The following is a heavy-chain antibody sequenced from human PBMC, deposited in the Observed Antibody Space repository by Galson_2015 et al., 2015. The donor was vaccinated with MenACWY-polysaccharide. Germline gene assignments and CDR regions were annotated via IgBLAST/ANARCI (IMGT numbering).Heavy chain of an antibody. J-gene: IGHJ4*02. D-gene: IGHD1-1*01. V-gene: IGHV1-2*02. CDR3: ARVRSTTTHVD. CDR1: GSIFTDHY. Sequence: SVKVSCKASGSIFTDHYMHWVRQAPGQGLEWMGWIHPNSGGTTYTQRFHGRVTMTRDTSISTAYMELSRRRSDDTAVYYCARVRSTTTHVDWGQGTLVTVSS. CDR2: IHPNSGGT.